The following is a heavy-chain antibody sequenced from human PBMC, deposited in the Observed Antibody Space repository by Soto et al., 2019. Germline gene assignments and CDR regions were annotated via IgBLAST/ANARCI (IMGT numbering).Heavy chain of an antibody. J-gene: IGHJ3*01. CDR3: AGRDDPFQV. V-gene: IGHV3-33*01. Sequence: QVQLVESGGGVVQPGTSLRLSCVATGFTFSDFGIHWVRQAPGRGLEWVAVIWHDGSQKYLADSVRGRFTISRDNSKNPAYLQRNRVRAEDTAVYFCAGRDDPFQVRGQGTIVSVSS. CDR2: IWHDGSQK. CDR1: GFTFSDFG.